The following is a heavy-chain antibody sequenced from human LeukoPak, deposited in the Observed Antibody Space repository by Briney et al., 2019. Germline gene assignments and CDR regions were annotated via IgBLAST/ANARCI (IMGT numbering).Heavy chain of an antibody. CDR2: IYTSGST. CDR3: ARRRTGTDGSDAFDI. V-gene: IGHV4-4*09. D-gene: IGHD1-1*01. Sequence: PSETLSLTCTVSGGFISSYYWSWIRQPPGKGLEWIGYIYTSGSTNYNPSLKSRVAISVDTSKNQFSLKLSSVTAADTAVYYCARRRTGTDGSDAFDIWGQGTMVTISS. J-gene: IGHJ3*02. CDR1: GGFISSYY.